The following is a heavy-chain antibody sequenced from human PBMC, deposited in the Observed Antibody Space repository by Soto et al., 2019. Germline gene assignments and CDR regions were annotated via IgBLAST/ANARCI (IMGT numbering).Heavy chain of an antibody. Sequence: GGSLRLSCAASGFTFSSYGMHWVRQAPGKGLEWVAVIWYDGSNKYYADSVKGRFTISRDNSKNTLYLQMNSLRAEDTAVYYCARDHFSRTSRFDYWGQGTLVTVSS. V-gene: IGHV3-33*01. CDR1: GFTFSSYG. J-gene: IGHJ4*02. CDR2: IWYDGSNK. CDR3: ARDHFSRTSRFDY.